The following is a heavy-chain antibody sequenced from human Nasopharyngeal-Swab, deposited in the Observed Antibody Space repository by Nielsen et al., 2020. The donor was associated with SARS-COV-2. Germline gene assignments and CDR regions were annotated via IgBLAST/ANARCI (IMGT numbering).Heavy chain of an antibody. Sequence: GALKISCAASGFTVSSNYMSWVRQAPGKGLEWVSFIYSGGSTYYADSVKGRFTISRDTSKNTLYLQMNSLRAEDTAVYYCARAVMTTFGGVIVHNAFDVWGQGTMVTVSS. CDR3: ARAVMTTFGGVIVHNAFDV. V-gene: IGHV3-53*01. CDR2: IYSGGST. CDR1: GFTVSSNY. J-gene: IGHJ3*01. D-gene: IGHD3-16*02.